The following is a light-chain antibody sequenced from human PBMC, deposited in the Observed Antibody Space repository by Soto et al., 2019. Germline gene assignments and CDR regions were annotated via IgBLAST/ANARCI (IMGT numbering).Light chain of an antibody. CDR3: QQYNSYSYT. Sequence: DIQMTQSPSTLSGSVGDRVTITCRASQSISSWLAWYQQKPGKAPKLLIYDASSLESGVPSRFGGSGSGTEFTLTISSLQPDDFATYYCQQYNSYSYTFGQGTKVDNK. J-gene: IGKJ2*01. CDR2: DAS. CDR1: QSISSW. V-gene: IGKV1-5*01.